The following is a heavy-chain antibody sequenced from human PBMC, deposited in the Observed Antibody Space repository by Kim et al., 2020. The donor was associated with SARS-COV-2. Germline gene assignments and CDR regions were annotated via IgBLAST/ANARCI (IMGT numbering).Heavy chain of an antibody. D-gene: IGHD3-10*01. Sequence: SETLSLTCTVSGYSISSGYYWGWIRQPPGKGLEWIGSIYHSGSTYYNPSLKSRVTISVDTSKNQFSLKLSSVTAADTAVYYCARVVLWFGELFDYWGQGTLVTVSS. V-gene: IGHV4-38-2*02. J-gene: IGHJ4*02. CDR1: GYSISSGYY. CDR3: ARVVLWFGELFDY. CDR2: IYHSGST.